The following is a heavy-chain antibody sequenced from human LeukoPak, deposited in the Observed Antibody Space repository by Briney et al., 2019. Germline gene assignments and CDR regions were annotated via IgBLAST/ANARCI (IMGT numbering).Heavy chain of an antibody. CDR3: ARTMVRGVPYHARDAFDI. CDR2: INRDGRQQ. D-gene: IGHD3-10*01. CDR1: EISLNNYW. V-gene: IGHV3-7*01. J-gene: IGHJ3*02. Sequence: GGSLRLSCEGSEISLNNYWMAWVRQGPGKGLEWVANINRDGRQQNFVDSVKGRFTISRDNAKNSLYLQMNSLRAEDTAVYYCARTMVRGVPYHARDAFDIWGQGTMVTVSS.